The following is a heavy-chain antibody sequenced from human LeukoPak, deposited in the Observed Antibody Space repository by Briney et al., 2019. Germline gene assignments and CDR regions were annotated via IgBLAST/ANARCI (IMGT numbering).Heavy chain of an antibody. D-gene: IGHD6-19*01. CDR1: GFTFSSYD. V-gene: IGHV3-13*01. CDR2: IGTAGDT. J-gene: IGHJ1*01. CDR3: ARAYKDRSLAGKKEFFQH. Sequence: GGSLRLSCAASGFTFSSYDMHWVRQATGKGLEWVSAIGTAGDTYYPGSVKGRFTISRENAKNSLYLQMNSLRAEDTAVYYCARAYKDRSLAGKKEFFQHWGQGTLVTVSS.